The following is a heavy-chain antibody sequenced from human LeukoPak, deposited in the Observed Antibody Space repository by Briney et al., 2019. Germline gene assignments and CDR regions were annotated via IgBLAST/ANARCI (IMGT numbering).Heavy chain of an antibody. CDR1: GFTFSSYA. J-gene: IGHJ6*03. CDR3: AKLGGHPLHNYYVGV. D-gene: IGHD3-16*01. CDR2: ILDSGYST. Sequence: PGGSLRLSCAPSGFTFSSYAMSWVREAPGKGLEWVSGILDSGYSTYYANSVKGRFTISRDNSNNTLYLQMNSLRAEDTAVYYCAKLGGHPLHNYYVGVWGKGTTVAVSS. V-gene: IGHV3-23*01.